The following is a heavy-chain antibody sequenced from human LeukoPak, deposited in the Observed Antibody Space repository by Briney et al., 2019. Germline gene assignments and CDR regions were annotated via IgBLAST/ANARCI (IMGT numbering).Heavy chain of an antibody. D-gene: IGHD3-3*01. CDR2: LRYDGSNK. CDR1: GFSFSLYG. J-gene: IGHJ4*02. CDR3: ARAIWSFRNFDF. Sequence: GGSLRLSCAASGFSFSLYGMLWVRQAPGKGLEWLAFLRYDGSNKYYADSVRGRFTISRDNSKNTLYLQMNSLRAEDTAVYYCARAIWSFRNFDFWGQGTLVTVSS. V-gene: IGHV3-30*02.